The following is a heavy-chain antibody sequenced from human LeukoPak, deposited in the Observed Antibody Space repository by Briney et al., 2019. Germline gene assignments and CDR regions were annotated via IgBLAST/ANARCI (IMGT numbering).Heavy chain of an antibody. J-gene: IGHJ4*02. D-gene: IGHD5-18*01. CDR1: GFTVSSNY. V-gene: IGHV3-66*02. Sequence: GGSLRLSCAASGFTVSSNYMSWVRQAPGKGLEWVSLIYSGGSTYYADSVKVRFTISRDNSKNTLYLQMNSLRAEDTAVYYCARDLGYSYGHDSWGQGTLVTVSS. CDR2: IYSGGST. CDR3: ARDLGYSYGHDS.